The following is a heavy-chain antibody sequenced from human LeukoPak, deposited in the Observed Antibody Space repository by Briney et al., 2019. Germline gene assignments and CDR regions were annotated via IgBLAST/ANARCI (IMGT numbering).Heavy chain of an antibody. CDR1: GGTISSSSYY. Sequence: SETLSLTCTVSGGTISSSSYYWGWIRQPPGKGLEWIGSISYRGNTYYNPSLKSRVTVSVDTSKNQFSLQLTSVTAADTAVYYCARHRSGSYLEYFQHWGQGTLVTASS. V-gene: IGHV4-39*01. CDR3: ARHRSGSYLEYFQH. CDR2: ISYRGNT. D-gene: IGHD1-26*01. J-gene: IGHJ1*01.